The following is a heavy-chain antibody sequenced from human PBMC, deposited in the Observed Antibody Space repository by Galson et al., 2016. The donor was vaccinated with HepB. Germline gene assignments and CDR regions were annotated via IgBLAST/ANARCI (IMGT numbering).Heavy chain of an antibody. CDR2: ISAYNDVT. V-gene: IGHV1-18*01. CDR1: ASSLPNYA. J-gene: IGHJ6*02. D-gene: IGHD2-21*02. Sequence: SVKVSCKASASSLPNYAINWVRQAPGQGLEWLGWISAYNDVTNYAQKIQGRVTMTTDKSTNTAYMELRNLTSDDTAVYYWATLGGNSYYSLDVWGQGTTVIVSS. CDR3: ATLGGNSYYSLDV.